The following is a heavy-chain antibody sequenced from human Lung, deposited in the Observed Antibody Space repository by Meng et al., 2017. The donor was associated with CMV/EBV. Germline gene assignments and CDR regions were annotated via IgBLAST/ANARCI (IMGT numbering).Heavy chain of an antibody. D-gene: IGHD3-3*01. Sequence: SETLSLXCAVYGGSLSGSYWGWIRQTPEKGLEWIGEINHSGSTTYNPSLKSRVTISIDTSKNQFSLKLSSVTAADTAVYYCARAVNDDFWSEYYRSDLIDYXGQGXLVTVSS. CDR1: GGSLSGSY. V-gene: IGHV4-34*01. CDR2: INHSGST. CDR3: ARAVNDDFWSEYYRSDLIDY. J-gene: IGHJ4*02.